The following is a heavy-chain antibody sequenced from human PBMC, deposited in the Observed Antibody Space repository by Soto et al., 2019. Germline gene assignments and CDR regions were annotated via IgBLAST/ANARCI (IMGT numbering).Heavy chain of an antibody. D-gene: IGHD3-3*01. J-gene: IGHJ4*02. CDR2: ISGSGGST. CDR1: GFTFRSYA. V-gene: IGHV3-23*01. Sequence: GGSLRLSCAASGFTFRSYAMSWVRQAPGKGLEWVSAISGSGGSTYYADSVKGRFTISRDNSKNTLYLQMSSLRAEDTAVYYCAKDSPFGVVTLDYWGQGTLVTVSS. CDR3: AKDSPFGVVTLDY.